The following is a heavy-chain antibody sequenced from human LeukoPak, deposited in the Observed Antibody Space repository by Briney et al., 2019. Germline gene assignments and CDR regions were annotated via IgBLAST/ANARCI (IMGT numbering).Heavy chain of an antibody. V-gene: IGHV4-39*01. Sequence: SETLSLTCIVSDGSISSSRYYWSWIRQPPGKGLEWIGEINHSGSTNYNPSLKSRVIISIDTSKSQFSLSLSSVTAADTAVYYCARGIVLPSFRFDPWGQGTLVTVSS. CDR3: ARGIVLPSFRFDP. J-gene: IGHJ5*02. D-gene: IGHD2/OR15-2a*01. CDR2: INHSGST. CDR1: DGSISSSRYY.